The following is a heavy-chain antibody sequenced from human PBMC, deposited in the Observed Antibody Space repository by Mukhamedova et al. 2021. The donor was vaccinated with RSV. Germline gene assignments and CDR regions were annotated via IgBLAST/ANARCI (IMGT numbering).Heavy chain of an antibody. CDR2: MNPNSGDT. D-gene: IGHD3-10*01. J-gene: IGHJ6*02. V-gene: IGHV1-8*01. Sequence: GWMGWMNPNSGDTGYAQKFQGRVTMTRDTSISTAYMELSSLRSEDTAVYYCARYPDYGSGSKYSYYGMAVWGQVTTVTVSS. CDR3: ARYPDYGSGSKYSYYGMAV.